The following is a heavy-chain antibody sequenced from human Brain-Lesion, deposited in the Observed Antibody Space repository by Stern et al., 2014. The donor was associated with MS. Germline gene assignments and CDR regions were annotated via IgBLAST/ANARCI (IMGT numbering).Heavy chain of an antibody. CDR2: IKEDGSET. Sequence: EVQLVESGGGLVQPGGSLRLSCAASGFTFSSYWMNWVRQAPGKGLEWVANIKEDGSETYYVDSLKGRLTISRDNAKNSLYLQMNSLRAEDTAVYYCARGSDTWGQGTLVTVSS. J-gene: IGHJ5*02. D-gene: IGHD2-15*01. CDR1: GFTFSSYW. V-gene: IGHV3-7*01. CDR3: ARGSDT.